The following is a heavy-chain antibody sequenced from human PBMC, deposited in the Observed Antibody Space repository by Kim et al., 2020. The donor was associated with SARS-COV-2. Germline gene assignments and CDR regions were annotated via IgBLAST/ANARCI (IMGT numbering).Heavy chain of an antibody. Sequence: GGSLRLSCAASGFTFSSYAMSWVRQAPGKGLEWVSAISGSGGSTYYADSVKGRFTISRDNSKNTLYLQMNSLRAEDTAVYYCAIEGRTSSPNDWYFDLWGRGTLVTVSS. CDR1: GFTFSSYA. V-gene: IGHV3-23*01. J-gene: IGHJ2*01. CDR3: AIEGRTSSPNDWYFDL. D-gene: IGHD2-2*01. CDR2: ISGSGGST.